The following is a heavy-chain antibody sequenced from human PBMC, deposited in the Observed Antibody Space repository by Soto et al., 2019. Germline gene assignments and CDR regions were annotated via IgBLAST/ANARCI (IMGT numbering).Heavy chain of an antibody. CDR1: GFTFSDYA. CDR2: ISYTGDFI. CDR3: ARDLLSGANYYAH. D-gene: IGHD6-19*01. V-gene: IGHV3-21*04. Sequence: DVQLVESGGGLVKPGGSLRLSCAASGFTFSDYAMNWVRQAPGKGLEWVSSISYTGDFIYYADSVKGRFTISRDNAKNALYLQMTGLRGDDTAVYYCARDLLSGANYYAHWGQATLVTVSS. J-gene: IGHJ4*02.